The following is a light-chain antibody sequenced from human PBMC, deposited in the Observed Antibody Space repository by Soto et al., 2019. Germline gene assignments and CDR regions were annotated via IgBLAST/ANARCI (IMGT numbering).Light chain of an antibody. CDR1: QSVSSN. V-gene: IGKV3-15*01. CDR2: DAS. CDR3: QQYNTWPLT. Sequence: ETVMTQSPATLSVSPGERPTLSCRASQSVSSNLAWYQQKPGQAPRLLIYDASTRATGIPARFSGSGSGTAFTLTFSSLQSEDFAVYYCQQYNTWPLTFGPGTKVDIK. J-gene: IGKJ3*01.